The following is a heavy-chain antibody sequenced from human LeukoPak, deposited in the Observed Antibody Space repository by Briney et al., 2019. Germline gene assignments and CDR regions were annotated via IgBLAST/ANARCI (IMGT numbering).Heavy chain of an antibody. CDR1: GGTFSSYA. V-gene: IGHV1-69*06. CDR3: ARGLTGTMRNFDY. D-gene: IGHD1-20*01. J-gene: IGHJ4*02. CDR2: IIPIFGTA. Sequence: SVKVSCKASGGTFSSYAISWVRQAPGQGLEWMGGIIPIFGTANYAQKFQGRVTITADKSTSTAYMELSSLRSEDTAVYYCARGLTGTMRNFDYWGQGTLVTVSP.